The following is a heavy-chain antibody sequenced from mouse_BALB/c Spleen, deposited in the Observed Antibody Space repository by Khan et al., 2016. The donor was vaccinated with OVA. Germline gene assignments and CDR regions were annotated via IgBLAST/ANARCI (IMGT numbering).Heavy chain of an antibody. CDR2: IGAGGST. J-gene: IGHJ3*01. V-gene: IGHV2-9*02. CDR1: GFSLTSYD. Sequence: VQLQQSGPSLVAPSQSLSITCTVSGFSLTSYDVYWIRQPPGKGLECLGVIGAGGSTNYNSALMSRLSISKDNSKSQVFLKMNSLQTDDTAMYYCAREGLDAFAYWGQGTLVTVSA. CDR3: AREGLDAFAY. D-gene: IGHD3-3*01.